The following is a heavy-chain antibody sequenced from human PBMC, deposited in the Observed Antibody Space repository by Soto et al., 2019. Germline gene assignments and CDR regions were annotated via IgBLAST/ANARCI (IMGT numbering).Heavy chain of an antibody. CDR1: GFTFSSYA. D-gene: IGHD3-3*02. CDR3: ARDMAKLAALNWFDP. Sequence: GGSLRLSCAASGFTFSSYAMHWVRQAPGKGLEWVAVISYDGSNKYYADSVKGRFTISRDNSKNTLYLQMNSLRAEDTAVYYCARDMAKLAALNWFDPWGQGTLVTVSS. J-gene: IGHJ5*02. V-gene: IGHV3-30-3*01. CDR2: ISYDGSNK.